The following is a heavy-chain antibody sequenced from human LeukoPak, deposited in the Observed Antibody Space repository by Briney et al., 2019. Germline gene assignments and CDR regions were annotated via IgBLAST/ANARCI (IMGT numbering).Heavy chain of an antibody. CDR2: TSGSGTFT. CDR1: GFTFNNFA. D-gene: IGHD2-2*01. V-gene: IGHV3-23*01. CDR3: ARGDTVVQPAGMPRGSVGRH. J-gene: IGHJ4*02. Sequence: GTSLRLSCAASGFTFNNFAMTWVRQAPGKGLEWVAATSGSGTFTHYAESVQGRFVISRDNSQGTLFLQMDSLRAEDTAMYYCARGDTVVQPAGMPRGSVGRHWGQGTLVTVSS.